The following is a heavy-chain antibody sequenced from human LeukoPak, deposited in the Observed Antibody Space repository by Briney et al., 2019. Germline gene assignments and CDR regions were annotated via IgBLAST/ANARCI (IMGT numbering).Heavy chain of an antibody. D-gene: IGHD2-2*02. CDR1: GYTFTNYG. Sequence: ASVTVSCKASGYTFTNYGISWVRQAPGQGLEWMGWISAYNGNTNYAQKLQGRVTMTTDTSTSTAYMELRSLRSDDTAVYYCARDPVGYCSSTSCYKGGGFDPWGQGTLVTVSS. V-gene: IGHV1-18*01. CDR3: ARDPVGYCSSTSCYKGGGFDP. J-gene: IGHJ5*02. CDR2: ISAYNGNT.